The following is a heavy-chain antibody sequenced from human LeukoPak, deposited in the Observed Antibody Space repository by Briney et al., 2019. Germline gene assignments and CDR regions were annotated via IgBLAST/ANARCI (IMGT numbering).Heavy chain of an antibody. CDR1: GGSFSGYY. J-gene: IGHJ4*02. D-gene: IGHD6-19*01. CDR2: ISHSGST. CDR3: ARWKKYSSGWPGLDY. V-gene: IGHV4-34*01. Sequence: SETLSLTCAVYGGSFSGYYWSWIRQPPGKGLEWIGEISHSGSTNYNPSLKSRVTISVDTSKNQFSLKLSSVTAADTAVYYCARWKKYSSGWPGLDYWGQGTLVTVSS.